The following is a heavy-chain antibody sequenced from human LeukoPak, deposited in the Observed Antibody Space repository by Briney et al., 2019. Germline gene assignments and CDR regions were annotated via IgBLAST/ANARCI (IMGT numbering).Heavy chain of an antibody. Sequence: GGSLRLSCAASGFTFSTYWMSWVRQAPGKGLEWVANIRQDGSEQYYVDSVKGRFTISRDNAKHSLFLRINSLRAEDTAVYYCARVAVIYYYYMEVWGKGTTVTVSS. V-gene: IGHV3-7*01. J-gene: IGHJ6*03. CDR1: GFTFSTYW. CDR3: ARVAVIYYYYMEV. CDR2: IRQDGSEQ. D-gene: IGHD2/OR15-2a*01.